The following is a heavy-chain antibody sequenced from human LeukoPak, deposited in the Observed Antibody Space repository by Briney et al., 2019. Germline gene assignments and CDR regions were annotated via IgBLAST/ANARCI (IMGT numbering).Heavy chain of an antibody. D-gene: IGHD3-10*01. Sequence: SQTLSLTWTVSGGSISSGGYYWSWLRQHPGKGLEWIGYIYYSGSTYYNPSLKSRVTISVDTSKNQFSLKLSSVTAADTAVYYCARAGYYGSGSYYNGIDYWGQGTLVTVSS. CDR3: ARAGYYGSGSYYNGIDY. V-gene: IGHV4-31*02. CDR2: IYYSGST. J-gene: IGHJ4*02. CDR1: GGSISSGGYY.